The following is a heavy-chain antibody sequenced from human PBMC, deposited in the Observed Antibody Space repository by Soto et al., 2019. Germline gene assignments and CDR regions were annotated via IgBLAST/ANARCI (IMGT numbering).Heavy chain of an antibody. V-gene: IGHV4-4*02. CDR1: SGSISSSNW. CDR2: IYHSGST. Sequence: PSETLSLTCAVSSGSISSSNWWSWVRQPPGKGLEWIGEIYHSGSTNYNPSLKSRVTISVDKSKNQFSLKLSSVTAADTAVYYCARRFWSSGPYYYYYMDVWGKGTTVTVSS. J-gene: IGHJ6*03. D-gene: IGHD3-3*01. CDR3: ARRFWSSGPYYYYYMDV.